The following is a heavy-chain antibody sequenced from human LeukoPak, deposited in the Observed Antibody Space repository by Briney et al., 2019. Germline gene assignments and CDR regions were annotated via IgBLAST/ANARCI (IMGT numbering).Heavy chain of an antibody. CDR1: GFTLSSYG. Sequence: GGSLRLSCAASGFTLSSYGMHWVRQAPGKGLEWVAVISYDGSNKYYADSVKGRFTISRDNSKNTLYLQMNSLRAEDTAVYYCAGSSWYGYWGQGTLVTVSS. J-gene: IGHJ4*02. CDR2: ISYDGSNK. V-gene: IGHV3-30*03. CDR3: AGSSWYGY. D-gene: IGHD6-13*01.